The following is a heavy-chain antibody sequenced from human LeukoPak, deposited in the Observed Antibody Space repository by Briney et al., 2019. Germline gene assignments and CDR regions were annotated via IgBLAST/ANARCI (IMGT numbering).Heavy chain of an antibody. J-gene: IGHJ6*02. CDR2: INHSGGT. CDR3: ARGIVVVTAIPNYYYYGMDV. CDR1: GGSFSGYY. V-gene: IGHV4-34*01. D-gene: IGHD2-21*02. Sequence: SETLSLTCAVYGGSFSGYYWSWIRQPPGKGLEWIGEINHSGGTNCNPSLKSRVTISVDTSKNQFSLKLSSVTAADTAVYYCARGIVVVTAIPNYYYYGMDVWGQGTTVTVSS.